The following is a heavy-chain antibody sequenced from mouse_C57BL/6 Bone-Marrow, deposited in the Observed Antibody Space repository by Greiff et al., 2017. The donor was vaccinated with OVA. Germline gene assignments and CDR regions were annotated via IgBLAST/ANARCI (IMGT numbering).Heavy chain of an antibody. V-gene: IGHV1-42*01. D-gene: IGHD2-5*01. CDR1: GYSFTGYY. CDR3: ARASNYDGFPH. CDR2: INPSTGGT. J-gene: IGHJ2*01. Sequence: EVQLQQSGPELVKPGASVKISCKASGYSFTGYYMNWVKQSPEKSLEWIGEINPSTGGTTYNQKFKAKATLTVDKSSSTAYMQLKSLTSEDSAVYYCARASNYDGFPHWGQGTTLTVSS.